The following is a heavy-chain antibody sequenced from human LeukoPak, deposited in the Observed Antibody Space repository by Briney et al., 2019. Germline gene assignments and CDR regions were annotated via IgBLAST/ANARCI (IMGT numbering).Heavy chain of an antibody. V-gene: IGHV3-49*03. CDR1: GFTFGDYA. CDR2: IGSKAYRGTT. D-gene: IGHD4-17*01. CDR3: TKGAYGYLDY. J-gene: IGHJ4*02. Sequence: GGSLRLSCTSSGFTFGDYAMSWFRQAPGKGLEWIGFIGSKAYRGTTEYAASVKGRFAISRDDSKSIAYLQMNSLKTEDTAVYYCTKGAYGYLDYWGQGTLVTVSS.